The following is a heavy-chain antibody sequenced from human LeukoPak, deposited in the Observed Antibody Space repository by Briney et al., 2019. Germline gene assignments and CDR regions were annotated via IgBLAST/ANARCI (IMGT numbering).Heavy chain of an antibody. D-gene: IGHD3-22*01. Sequence: ASVKVSCKASGGSFSSYVITWVRQAPGQGLEWMGWINTNTGNPTYAQGFTGRFVFSLDTSVSTAYLQISSLKAEDTAVYYCARSYYYEQYYFDYWGQGTLVTVSS. CDR3: ARSYYYEQYYFDY. CDR2: INTNTGNP. J-gene: IGHJ4*02. CDR1: GGSFSSYV. V-gene: IGHV7-4-1*02.